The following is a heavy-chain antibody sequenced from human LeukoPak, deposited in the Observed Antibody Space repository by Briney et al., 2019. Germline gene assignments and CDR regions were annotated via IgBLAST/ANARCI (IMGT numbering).Heavy chain of an antibody. CDR3: ARVNWNDVGVYFDY. V-gene: IGHV1-18*01. D-gene: IGHD1-1*01. Sequence: GASVKVSCKASGYTFTSYGISWVRQAPGQGLEWMGWISAYNGNTNYAQKLQGRVTMTTDTSTSTAYMELSRLRSDDTAVYYCARVNWNDVGVYFDYWGQGTLVTVSS. CDR1: GYTFTSYG. J-gene: IGHJ4*02. CDR2: ISAYNGNT.